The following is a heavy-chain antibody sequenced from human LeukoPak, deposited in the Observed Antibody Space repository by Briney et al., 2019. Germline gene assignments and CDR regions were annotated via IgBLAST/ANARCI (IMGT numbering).Heavy chain of an antibody. CDR1: GGSFSGYY. CDR2: INHSGST. V-gene: IGHV4-34*01. D-gene: IGHD5-12*01. CDR3: ARGRGSYFDY. Sequence: SETLSLTCAVYGGSFSGYYWSWIRQPPGKGLEWIGEINHSGSTNYNPSLKSPVTISVDTSKNQFSLKLSSVTAADTAVYYCARGRGSYFDYWGQGTLVTVSS. J-gene: IGHJ4*02.